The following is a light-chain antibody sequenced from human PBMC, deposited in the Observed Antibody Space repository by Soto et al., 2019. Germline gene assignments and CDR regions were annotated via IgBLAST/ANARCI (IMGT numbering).Light chain of an antibody. CDR2: GAS. CDR3: LQHNSYPIT. CDR1: QTISSRY. V-gene: IGKV3D-7*01. J-gene: IGKJ5*01. Sequence: DRATLSCRTSQTISSRYLTWYQQKSGQVPRLLIYGASSRATGIPDRFSGSGSGTEFTLTISSLQPEDFGTYYCLQHNSYPITFGQGTRLEI.